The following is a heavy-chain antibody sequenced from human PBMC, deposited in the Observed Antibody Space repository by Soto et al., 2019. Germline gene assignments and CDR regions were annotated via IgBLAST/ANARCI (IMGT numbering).Heavy chain of an antibody. J-gene: IGHJ6*02. D-gene: IGHD2-2*01. CDR1: GGTFSSYA. CDR3: ARSQARSTSFEIYDYYYYGMNV. CDR2: IIPISGTA. Sequence: QVQLVQSGAEVKKPGSSVKVSCKASGGTFSSYAISWVRQAPGQGLEWMGGIIPISGTANYAQKFQGRATSSADESTSTTYMEVSSLRSEDTAVYYCARSQARSTSFEIYDYYYYGMNVWGQGTMVTVSS. V-gene: IGHV1-69*01.